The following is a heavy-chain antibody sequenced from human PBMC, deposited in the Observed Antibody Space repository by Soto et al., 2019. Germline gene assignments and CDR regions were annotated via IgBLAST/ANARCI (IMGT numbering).Heavy chain of an antibody. Sequence: SGPTLVNPTQTLTLTCTFSGFSLSTSGMCVSCIRQPPGKALEWLALIDWDDDKYYSTSLKTRLTISKDTSKNQVVLTMTNMDPVDTATYYCARMAPDYSNYYYGMDVWGQGTTVTVSS. J-gene: IGHJ6*02. CDR1: GFSLSTSGMC. CDR2: IDWDDDK. V-gene: IGHV2-70*01. D-gene: IGHD4-4*01. CDR3: ARMAPDYSNYYYGMDV.